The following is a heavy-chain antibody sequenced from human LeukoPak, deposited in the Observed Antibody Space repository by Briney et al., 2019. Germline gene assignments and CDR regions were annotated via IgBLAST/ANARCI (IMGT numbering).Heavy chain of an antibody. CDR3: ARDPNGDYIGAFDF. CDR2: IRAGGDTT. V-gene: IGHV3-23*01. CDR1: GFTFRTYA. J-gene: IGHJ3*01. D-gene: IGHD4-17*01. Sequence: GGSLRLSCTASGFTFRTYAMSWVRQAPGKGLEWVSAIRAGGDTTVYADAVRGRFTISRDNSNNALYLQMNELRADDTAVYYCARDPNGDYIGAFDFWGQGTMVTVSS.